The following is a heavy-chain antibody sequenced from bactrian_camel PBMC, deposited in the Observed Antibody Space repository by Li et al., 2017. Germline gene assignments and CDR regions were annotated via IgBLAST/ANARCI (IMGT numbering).Heavy chain of an antibody. CDR1: GFTFTFSHVY. D-gene: IGHD6*01. J-gene: IGHJ6*01. CDR2: IYTDSRYT. CDR3: VSDGGYGGTWSLRAADFAY. V-gene: IGHV3-2*01. Sequence: HVQLVESGGGLVQPGGSLRLSCEASGFTFTFSHVYMTWVRQAPGKGLEWVSSIYTDSRYTYYADSVKGRFISSQYNGANTLYLQMSSLKPDDTAIYYCVSDGGYGGTWSLRAADFAYWGQGTQVTVS.